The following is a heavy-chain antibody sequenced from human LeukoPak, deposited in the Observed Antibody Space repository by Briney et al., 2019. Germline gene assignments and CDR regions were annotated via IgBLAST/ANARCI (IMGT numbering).Heavy chain of an antibody. D-gene: IGHD6-13*01. CDR3: ARVGIARGYFDY. Sequence: SETLSLTCAVYGGSFSGYYWSWIRQPPGKGLEWIGEINHSGSTNYNPSLKSRVTISVGTSKNKFSLKLSSVTAADTAVYYCARVGIARGYFDYWGQGTLVTVSS. CDR1: GGSFSGYY. CDR2: INHSGST. V-gene: IGHV4-34*01. J-gene: IGHJ4*02.